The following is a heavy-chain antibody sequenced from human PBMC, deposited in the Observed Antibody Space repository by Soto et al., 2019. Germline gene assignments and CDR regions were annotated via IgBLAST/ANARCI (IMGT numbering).Heavy chain of an antibody. CDR3: ARDGYGDYIFDY. CDR2: IYSGGST. J-gene: IGHJ4*02. D-gene: IGHD4-17*01. CDR1: GFTVSSNY. Sequence: GGSLRLSCAASGFTVSSNYMSWVRQAPGKGLEWVSVIYSGGSTYYADSVKGRFTISRDNSKNTLYLQMNSLRAEDTAVYYCARDGYGDYIFDYWGQGTLVTVSS. V-gene: IGHV3-53*01.